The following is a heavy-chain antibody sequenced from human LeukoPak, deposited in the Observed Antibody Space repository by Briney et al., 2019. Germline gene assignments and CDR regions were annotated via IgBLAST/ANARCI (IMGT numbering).Heavy chain of an antibody. Sequence: PSETLPLTCAVYGGSFSGYYWSWIRQPPGKGLEWIGEINHSGSTNYNPSLKSRVTISVDRSKNQFSLKLSSVTAADTAVYYCAGLSMATITYEHQYWGQGTLVTVSS. CDR2: INHSGST. CDR1: GGSFSGYY. CDR3: AGLSMATITYEHQY. D-gene: IGHD5-24*01. J-gene: IGHJ4*02. V-gene: IGHV4-34*01.